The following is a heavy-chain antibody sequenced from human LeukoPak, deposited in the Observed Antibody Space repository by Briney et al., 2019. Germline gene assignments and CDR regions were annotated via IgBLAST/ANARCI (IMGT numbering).Heavy chain of an antibody. CDR1: GFTFSSYG. V-gene: IGHV3-30*02. Sequence: GGSLRLSCAASGFTFSSYGMHWVRQAPAKGLEWVAFIRYDGSNKYYADSVKGRFTISRDNSKNTLYLQMNTLRAEDTAVYYCAKDLERFGELLQFDYWGQGTLVTVSS. J-gene: IGHJ4*02. CDR3: AKDLERFGELLQFDY. D-gene: IGHD3-10*01. CDR2: IRYDGSNK.